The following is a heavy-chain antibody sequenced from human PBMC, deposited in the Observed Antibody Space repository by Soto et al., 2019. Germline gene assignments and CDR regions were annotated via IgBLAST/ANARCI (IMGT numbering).Heavy chain of an antibody. Sequence: SLRPSCAHPGFTFSTYDMHWVRQPPGKGLEWVAVVPYDGSNKDYADSVKGRFTISRDKSKNTVYLQMNSLRAEDTAVYHCARDRYSSTSRPGYWGQAILVTASS. D-gene: IGHD2-2*01. CDR2: VPYDGSNK. CDR1: GFTFSTYD. J-gene: IGHJ4*02. CDR3: ARDRYSSTSRPGY. V-gene: IGHV3-30-3*01.